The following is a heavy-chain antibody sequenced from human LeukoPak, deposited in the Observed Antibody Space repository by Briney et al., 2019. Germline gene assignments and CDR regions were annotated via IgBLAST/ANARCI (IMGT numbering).Heavy chain of an antibody. D-gene: IGHD1-1*01. CDR1: GFTFSSYS. CDR2: ISSSSTI. V-gene: IGHV3-48*01. J-gene: IGHJ4*02. CDR3: ARAPTGTTVFDY. Sequence: GSLRLSCAASGFTFSSYSMNWVRQAPGKGLEWVSYISSSSTIYYADSVKGRFTISRDNAKNSLYLQMNSLRAEDTAVYYCARAPTGTTVFDYWGQGTLVTVSS.